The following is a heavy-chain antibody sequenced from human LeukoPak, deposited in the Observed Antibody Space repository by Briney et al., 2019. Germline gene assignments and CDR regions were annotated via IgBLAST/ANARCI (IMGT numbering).Heavy chain of an antibody. J-gene: IGHJ4*02. CDR1: GFTFSDYY. CDR2: ISSSSSYT. V-gene: IGHV3-11*06. D-gene: IGHD6-19*01. CDR3: ARDRSVDGTV. Sequence: PGGSLRLSCAASGFTFSDYYMSWIRQAPGKGLEWVSYISSSSSYTNYAVSVKGRFTISRDNAKNSLYLQMDSLRAEDTAVYYCARDRSVDGTVWGQGTLATVSS.